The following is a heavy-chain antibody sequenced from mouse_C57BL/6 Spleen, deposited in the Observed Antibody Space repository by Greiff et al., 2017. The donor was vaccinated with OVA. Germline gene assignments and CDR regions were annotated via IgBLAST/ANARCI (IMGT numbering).Heavy chain of an antibody. CDR3: ARDGYDPLMDY. J-gene: IGHJ4*01. CDR2: IDPSDSET. D-gene: IGHD2-2*01. Sequence: VQLQQPGAELVRPGPSLKLSCKASGYTFTSYWMHWVKQRPIQGLEWIGNIDPSDSETHYNQKFKDKATLTVDKSSSTAYMQLSSLTSEDSAVYYCARDGYDPLMDYWGQGTSVTVSS. V-gene: IGHV1-52*01. CDR1: GYTFTSYW.